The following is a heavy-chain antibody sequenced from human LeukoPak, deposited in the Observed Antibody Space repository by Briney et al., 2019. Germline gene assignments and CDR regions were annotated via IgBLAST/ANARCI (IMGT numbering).Heavy chain of an antibody. CDR2: IYYSGDT. D-gene: IGHD1-26*01. Sequence: SETLSLTCTLSGDSIVCSNCYWGWLRQPPGTGLEWIGSIYYSGDTHYNPSLRSRVTISIDTSKNQFSLKVSSVTAADTAVYYCARRYSGRFYIGWGQGTLVTVYS. CDR3: ARRYSGRFYIG. J-gene: IGHJ1*01. CDR1: GDSIVCSNCY. V-gene: IGHV4-39*01.